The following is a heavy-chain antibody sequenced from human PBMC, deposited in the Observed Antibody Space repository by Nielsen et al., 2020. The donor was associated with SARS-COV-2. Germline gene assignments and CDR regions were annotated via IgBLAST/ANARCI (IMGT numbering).Heavy chain of an antibody. D-gene: IGHD3-22*01. CDR3: ARGRITMIVNDAFDI. Sequence: VRQAPGKGLEWVSVIYSGGSTYYADSVKGRFTISRDNSKNTLYLQMNSLRAEDTAVYYCARGRITMIVNDAFDIWGQGTMVTVSS. J-gene: IGHJ3*02. V-gene: IGHV3-53*01. CDR2: IYSGGST.